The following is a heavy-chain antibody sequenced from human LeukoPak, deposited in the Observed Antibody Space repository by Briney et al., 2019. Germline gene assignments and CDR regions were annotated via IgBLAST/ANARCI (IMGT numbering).Heavy chain of an antibody. Sequence: ASVKVSCKASGYTFTAYYMHWLRQAPGQGLEWMGWINPNSGGTNYAQNFQGRVAMTRDTSISTAYMELSRLRSDDTAVYYCASDLWGVGPSLVGYYFDHWGQGTLDTVSS. CDR2: INPNSGGT. CDR3: ASDLWGVGPSLVGYYFDH. D-gene: IGHD1-26*01. J-gene: IGHJ4*02. V-gene: IGHV1-2*02. CDR1: GYTFTAYY.